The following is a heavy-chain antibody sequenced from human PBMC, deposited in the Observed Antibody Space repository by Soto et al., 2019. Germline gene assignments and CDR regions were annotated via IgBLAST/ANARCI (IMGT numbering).Heavy chain of an antibody. CDR1: GYTFTSYY. J-gene: IGHJ6*02. V-gene: IGHV1-46*01. CDR2: INPSGGST. CDR3: ARDRRTYYDFWSGYWSYYYYGMDV. D-gene: IGHD3-3*01. Sequence: QVQLVQSGAEVKKPGASVKVSCKASGYTFTSYYMHWVRQAPGQGLEWMGIINPSGGSTSYAQKFQGRVTMTRDTSKSTVYMELSSLRSEDTAVYYCARDRRTYYDFWSGYWSYYYYGMDVWGQGTTVTVSS.